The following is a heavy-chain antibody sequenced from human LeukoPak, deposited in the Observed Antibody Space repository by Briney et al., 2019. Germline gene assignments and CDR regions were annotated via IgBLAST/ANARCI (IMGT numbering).Heavy chain of an antibody. J-gene: IGHJ4*02. CDR2: INPNSGGT. CDR3: ARSAPLPVPSVY. Sequence: ASVKVSCKASGYTFTGYYIHWVRQAPGQGLEWMGWINPNSGGTNYAQKFQGRVTMTRDTSISTAYMDLSRLRSDDTAVYYCARSAPLPVPSVYWGQGTLVTVSS. CDR1: GYTFTGYY. D-gene: IGHD5/OR15-5a*01. V-gene: IGHV1-2*02.